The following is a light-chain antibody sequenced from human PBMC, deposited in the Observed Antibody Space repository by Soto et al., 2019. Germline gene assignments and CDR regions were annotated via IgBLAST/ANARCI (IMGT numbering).Light chain of an antibody. J-gene: IGKJ1*01. CDR3: QQGTQWPPWT. CDR2: DAS. V-gene: IGKV3-11*01. CDR1: QSIGSY. Sequence: IVLTQSPVTLSLSAGERATLSCRASQSIGSYLAWYQQKPGQAPRLLIYDASNRATGIPARFSGSGSGTDFTLTISSLETEDFAVYYCQQGTQWPPWTFGQGTKV.